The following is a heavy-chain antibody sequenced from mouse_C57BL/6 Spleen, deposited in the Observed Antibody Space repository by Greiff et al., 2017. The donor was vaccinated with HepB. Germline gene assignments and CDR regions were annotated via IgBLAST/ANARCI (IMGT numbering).Heavy chain of an antibody. CDR3: AREGLLPDY. CDR2: ISDGGSYT. V-gene: IGHV5-4*01. CDR1: GFTFSSYA. D-gene: IGHD2-3*01. Sequence: EVMLVESGGGLVKPGGSLKLSCAASGFTFSSYAMSWVRQTPEKRLEWVATISDGGSYTYYPDNVKGRFTISRDNAKNNLYLQMSHLKSEDTAMYYCAREGLLPDYWGQGTTLTVSS. J-gene: IGHJ2*01.